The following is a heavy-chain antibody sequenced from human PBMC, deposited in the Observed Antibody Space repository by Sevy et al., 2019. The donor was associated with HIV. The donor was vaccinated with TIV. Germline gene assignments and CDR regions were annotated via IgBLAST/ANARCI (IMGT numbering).Heavy chain of an antibody. D-gene: IGHD2-21*02. CDR1: GFTFSSYA. V-gene: IGHV3-30*09. J-gene: IGHJ4*02. CDR3: ARVGVSYCTDDCYHRFDY. CDR2: ISYDGSKK. Sequence: GGSLRLSCAASGFTFSSYALLWVRQAPGKGLEWVSLISYDGSKKDDSDSVKGRFAISRDESKTTLFLQMNSLRSEDTAIYYCARVGVSYCTDDCYHRFDYWGRGTLVTVSS.